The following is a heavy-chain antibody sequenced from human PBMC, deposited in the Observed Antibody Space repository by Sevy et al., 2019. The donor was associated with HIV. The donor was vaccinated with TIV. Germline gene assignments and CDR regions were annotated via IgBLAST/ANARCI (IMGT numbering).Heavy chain of an antibody. CDR1: GASISSYY. J-gene: IGHJ6*02. CDR2: IYYNGRT. CDR3: ARSLADYYYGMDV. V-gene: IGHV4-59*01. Sequence: SETLSLTCTVSGASISSYYWSWIRQPPGKGLEWVGYIYYNGRTNYNPSLKSRVTISVDTSKNQFSLKLISVTAADTAVYYCARSLADYYYGMDVWGQGKTVTVSS.